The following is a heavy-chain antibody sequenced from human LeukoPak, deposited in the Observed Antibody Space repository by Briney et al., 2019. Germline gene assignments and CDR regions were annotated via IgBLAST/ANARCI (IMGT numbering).Heavy chain of an antibody. J-gene: IGHJ3*02. CDR2: IYYSGST. CDR3: ASGTYSVGATRDAFDI. CDR1: GGSISSSSYY. Sequence: PSETLSLTCTVSGGSISSSSYYWGWIRQPPGKGLEWIGSIYYSGSTYYNPSLKSRVTISVDTSKNQFSLKLSSVTAADTAVYYCASGTYSVGATRDAFDIWGQGTMVTVSS. D-gene: IGHD1-26*01. V-gene: IGHV4-39*07.